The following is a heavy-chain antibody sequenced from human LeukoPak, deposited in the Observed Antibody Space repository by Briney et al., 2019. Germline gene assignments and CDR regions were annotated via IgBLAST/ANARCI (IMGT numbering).Heavy chain of an antibody. CDR3: ARLSRGCYSSYYYYMDV. J-gene: IGHJ6*03. D-gene: IGHD1-26*01. CDR1: GGSFSGYY. V-gene: IGHV4-34*01. Sequence: SETLSLTCAVYGGSFSGYYWSWIRQPPGKGLEWIGEINHSGSTNYNPSLKSRVTISVDTSKNQFSLKLSSVTAADTAVYYCARLSRGCYSSYYYYMDVWGKGTTVTISS. CDR2: INHSGST.